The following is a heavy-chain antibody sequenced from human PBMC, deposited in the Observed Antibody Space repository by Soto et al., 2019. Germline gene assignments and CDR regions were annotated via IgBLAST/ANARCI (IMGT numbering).Heavy chain of an antibody. D-gene: IGHD3-10*01. V-gene: IGHV3-30*19. CDR2: IWYDGSNK. CDR3: ARENAYYGSNWFDP. J-gene: IGHJ5*02. Sequence: PGGSLRLFCAASGFTFSSYGMHWVRQAPGKGLEWVAVIWYDGSNKYYADSVKGRFTISRDNSKNTLYLQMNSLRAEDTAVYYCARENAYYGSNWFDPWGQGTLVTVSS. CDR1: GFTFSSYG.